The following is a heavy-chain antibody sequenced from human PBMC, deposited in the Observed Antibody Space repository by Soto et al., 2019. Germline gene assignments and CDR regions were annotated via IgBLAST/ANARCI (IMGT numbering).Heavy chain of an antibody. J-gene: IGHJ6*02. Sequence: ASVKVSCKASGYTFTGYYMHWVRQAPGQGLEWMGWINPNSGGTNYAQKFQGRVTMTRDTSISTAYVELSRLRSDDTAVYYCAKDSDYRNYGMDVWGQGTTVTVSS. D-gene: IGHD3-16*01. CDR1: GYTFTGYY. V-gene: IGHV1-2*02. CDR3: AKDSDYRNYGMDV. CDR2: INPNSGGT.